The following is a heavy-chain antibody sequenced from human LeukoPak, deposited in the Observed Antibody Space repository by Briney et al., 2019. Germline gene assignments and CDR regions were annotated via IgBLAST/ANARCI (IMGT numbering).Heavy chain of an antibody. J-gene: IGHJ4*02. CDR3: AKGSIITMIVVVTPYFDY. D-gene: IGHD3-22*01. CDR1: GFTFSDHY. Sequence: PGGSLRLSCAASGFTFSDHYMDWVRQAPGKGLEWVSAISGSGGSTYYADSVKGRFTISRDNSKNTLYLQMNSLRAEDTAVYYCAKGSIITMIVVVTPYFDYWGQGTLVTVSS. V-gene: IGHV3-23*01. CDR2: ISGSGGST.